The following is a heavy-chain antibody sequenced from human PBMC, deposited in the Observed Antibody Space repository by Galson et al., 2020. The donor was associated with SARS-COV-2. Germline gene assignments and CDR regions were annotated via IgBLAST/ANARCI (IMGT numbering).Heavy chain of an antibody. CDR3: ARKYSGSWPPDY. Sequence: TGGSLRLSCATSGFSFNTYAMHWVRQAPGNGLEWVAVISNDGYNEYYGDSVKGRFTISRDNSKSTVYLQRNSLRTDDTAVYYCARKYSGSWPPDYWGQGTLVTVSS. CDR2: ISNDGYNE. J-gene: IGHJ4*02. D-gene: IGHD6-13*01. CDR1: GFSFNTYA. V-gene: IGHV3-30-3*01.